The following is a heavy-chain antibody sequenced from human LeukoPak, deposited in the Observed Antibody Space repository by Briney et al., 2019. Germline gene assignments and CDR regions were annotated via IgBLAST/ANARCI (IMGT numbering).Heavy chain of an antibody. D-gene: IGHD1-26*01. Sequence: PGGSLRLSCAASGFTFSDHYMDWVRQAPGKGLEWVANIKQDGSETYYVDSVKGRFTISRDDAKNSLYLQMNSLRAEDTAVYYCARVAKWELLHDAFDIWGQGTMVTVSS. V-gene: IGHV3-7*01. CDR1: GFTFSDHY. CDR3: ARVAKWELLHDAFDI. CDR2: IKQDGSET. J-gene: IGHJ3*02.